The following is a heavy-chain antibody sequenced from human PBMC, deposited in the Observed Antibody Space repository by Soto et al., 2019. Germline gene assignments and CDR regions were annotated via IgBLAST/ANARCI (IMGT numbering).Heavy chain of an antibody. J-gene: IGHJ6*02. Sequence: QVQLVESGGGVVQPGRSLRLSCAASGFTFSSYGMHWVRQAPGKGLEWVAVISYDGSNKYYADSVKGRFTISRDNSKNTLYLQMNRLRAEDTAVYYCAKDLDCSGSYYWAISAYYYYYGMDVWGQGTTVTVSS. CDR1: GFTFSSYG. CDR3: AKDLDCSGSYYWAISAYYYYYGMDV. CDR2: ISYDGSNK. D-gene: IGHD3-10*02. V-gene: IGHV3-30*18.